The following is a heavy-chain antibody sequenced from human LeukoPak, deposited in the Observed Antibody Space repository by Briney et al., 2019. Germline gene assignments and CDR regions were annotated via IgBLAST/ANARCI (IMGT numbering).Heavy chain of an antibody. D-gene: IGHD2-15*01. V-gene: IGHV1-46*01. Sequence: AASVTVSCKASGYTFTSYYMHWVRQAPGQGLEWMGIINPSGGSTSYAQKFQGRVTMTRDMSTSTVYMELSSLRSEDTAVYYCARASVVVVAATPFGSYFDYWGQGTLVTVSS. CDR1: GYTFTSYY. CDR2: INPSGGST. CDR3: ARASVVVVAATPFGSYFDY. J-gene: IGHJ4*02.